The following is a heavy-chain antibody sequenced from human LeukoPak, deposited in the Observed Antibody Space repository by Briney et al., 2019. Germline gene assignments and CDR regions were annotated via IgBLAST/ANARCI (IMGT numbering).Heavy chain of an antibody. Sequence: SETVSLTCTVSGGSTSSYYWSWIRQPPGKGLEWIGYIYYSGSTNYNPSLKSRVTISVDTSKNQFSLKLSSVTAADTAVYYCASHLGGSFDYWGQGTLVPVSS. CDR1: GGSTSSYY. J-gene: IGHJ4*01. CDR3: ASHLGGSFDY. D-gene: IGHD2-15*01. V-gene: IGHV4-59*01. CDR2: IYYSGST.